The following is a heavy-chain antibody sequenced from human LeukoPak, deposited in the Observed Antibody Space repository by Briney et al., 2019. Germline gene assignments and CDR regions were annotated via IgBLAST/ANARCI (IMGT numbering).Heavy chain of an antibody. J-gene: IGHJ4*02. CDR3: ARDSPLLAVAGSPDS. Sequence: ASVRVSCKTSGYRFTIYGITWGRQAPGQGLEWMGWIGGYKGHTNYAPKFQGRVTLTTDTTTNTVYMELRSLISDDTAVYYCARDSPLLAVAGSPDSWGQGTLVIVSS. CDR1: GYRFTIYG. D-gene: IGHD6-19*01. CDR2: IGGYKGHT. V-gene: IGHV1-18*04.